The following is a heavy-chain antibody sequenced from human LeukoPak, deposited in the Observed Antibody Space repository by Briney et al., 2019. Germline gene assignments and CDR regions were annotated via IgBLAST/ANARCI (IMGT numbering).Heavy chain of an antibody. Sequence: ASVKVSCKASGYTFTDNYMHWVRQAPGQGLEWMGWINPYTGGTKYAPKFQGRITMTRDTSISTAYMELSSLTSDDTAVYHCAKDAVQLWLRIDYWAQGALVTVSS. CDR1: GYTFTDNY. J-gene: IGHJ4*01. CDR3: AKDAVQLWLRIDY. V-gene: IGHV1-2*02. D-gene: IGHD5-18*01. CDR2: INPYTGGT.